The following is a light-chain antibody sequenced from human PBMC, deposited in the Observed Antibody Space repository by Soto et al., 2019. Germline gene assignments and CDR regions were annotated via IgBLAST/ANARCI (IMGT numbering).Light chain of an antibody. CDR1: SSNIGTNY. CDR2: RNK. J-gene: IGLJ2*01. CDR3: AAWDDSLSGVV. Sequence: QSVLTQPPSASGTPGQRVTISCSGSSSNIGTNYVYWYQQFPGTAPKLLIYRNKQRPSGVPDRFSGSKSATSGSLAISGLRSEDEADYYCAAWDDSLSGVVFGGGTKLTVL. V-gene: IGLV1-47*01.